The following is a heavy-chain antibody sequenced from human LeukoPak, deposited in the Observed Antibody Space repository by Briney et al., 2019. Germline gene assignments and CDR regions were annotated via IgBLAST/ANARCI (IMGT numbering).Heavy chain of an antibody. CDR3: ARDSCSSYSCYEGFDY. CDR2: IYTSGST. D-gene: IGHD2-2*01. J-gene: IGHJ4*02. Sequence: SSETLSLTCTVSGGSISSGSYYWSWIRQPAGKGLEWIGRIYTSGSTNYNPSLRSRVTISVDTSKNQFYLKLSSVTAADTAVYCCARDSCSSYSCYEGFDYWGQGTLVTVSS. CDR1: GGSISSGSYY. V-gene: IGHV4-61*02.